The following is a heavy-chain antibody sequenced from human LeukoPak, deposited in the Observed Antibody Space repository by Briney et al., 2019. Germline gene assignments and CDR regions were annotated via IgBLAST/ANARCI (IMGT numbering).Heavy chain of an antibody. CDR1: GYTFTGCY. D-gene: IGHD3-22*01. J-gene: IGHJ4*02. CDR3: ASLPDSSGYGIHY. Sequence: ASVKVSCKASGYTFTGCYMHWVRQAPGQGLEWMGWINPNSGGTNYAQKFQGRVTMTRDTSISTAYMELSRLRSDDTAVYYCASLPDSSGYGIHYWGQGTLVTVSS. V-gene: IGHV1-2*02. CDR2: INPNSGGT.